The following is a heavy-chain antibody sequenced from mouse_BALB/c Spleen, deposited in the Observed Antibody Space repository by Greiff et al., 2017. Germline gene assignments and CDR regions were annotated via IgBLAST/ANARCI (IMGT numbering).Heavy chain of an antibody. Sequence: EVKLVESGGGLVKPGGSLKLSCAASGFTFSDYYMYWVRQTPEKRLEWVATISDGGSYTYYPDSVKGRFTISRDNAKNNLYLQMSSLKSEDTAMYYCARDPDGYHAWFAYWGQGTLVTVSA. V-gene: IGHV5-4*02. D-gene: IGHD2-3*01. CDR1: GFTFSDYY. CDR3: ARDPDGYHAWFAY. J-gene: IGHJ3*01. CDR2: ISDGGSYT.